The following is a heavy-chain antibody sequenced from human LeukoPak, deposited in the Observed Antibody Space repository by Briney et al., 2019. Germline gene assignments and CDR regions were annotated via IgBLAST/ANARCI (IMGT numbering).Heavy chain of an antibody. D-gene: IGHD6-6*01. Sequence: GESLKISCKASGYTFTGYYMHWVRQAPGQGLEWMGWISPSSGVTNYAQNFQGRVTMTRDTSINTAYMELSRLRSDDTAVYYCAREGSRSSYTFDIWGQGTMVTVSS. CDR3: AREGSRSSYTFDI. J-gene: IGHJ3*02. CDR2: ISPSSGVT. V-gene: IGHV1-2*02. CDR1: GYTFTGYY.